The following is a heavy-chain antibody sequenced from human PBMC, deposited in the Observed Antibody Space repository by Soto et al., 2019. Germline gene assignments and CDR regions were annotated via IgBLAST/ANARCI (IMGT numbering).Heavy chain of an antibody. CDR1: GFSFSSYA. Sequence: PGGSLRLSCAASGFSFSSYAMSWVRQAPGKGLERVSAISGSGGSTYYADSVKGRSTISRDNSKNTLYLQMNSLRAEDTAVYYCAKEPITMKVVVIPPSSAEYFQHWGQGTLVTVSS. CDR3: AKEPITMKVVVIPPSSAEYFQH. V-gene: IGHV3-23*01. J-gene: IGHJ1*01. CDR2: ISGSGGST. D-gene: IGHD3-22*01.